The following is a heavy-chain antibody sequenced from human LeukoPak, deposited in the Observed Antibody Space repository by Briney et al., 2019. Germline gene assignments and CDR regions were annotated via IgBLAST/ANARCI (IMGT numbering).Heavy chain of an antibody. CDR1: GFTFNDYY. J-gene: IGHJ5*02. CDR2: INIGGTNT. CDR3: ATDGAGFDT. V-gene: IGHV3-11*01. Sequence: GGSLRLSCAASGFTFNDYYMSWIRQAPGKGLEWLSYINIGGTNTHYADSVKGRSTISRDNAKKSLYLEMNNLRAEDTALYYCATDGAGFDTWGQGALVTVSS.